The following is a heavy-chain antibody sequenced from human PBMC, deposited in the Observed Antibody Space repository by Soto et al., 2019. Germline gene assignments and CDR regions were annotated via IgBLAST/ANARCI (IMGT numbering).Heavy chain of an antibody. J-gene: IGHJ6*02. CDR1: GYTFTSYG. Sequence: QVQLVQSGAEVKKPGASVKVSCKASGYTFTSYGISWVRQAPGQGLEWMGWIRAYNGNTNYAQKLQGRVTMTTDTSSCTAYMELRSLRSDYSAVYYCARDLPTMDVWGQGTTVTVSS. CDR2: IRAYNGNT. V-gene: IGHV1-18*01. CDR3: ARDLPTMDV.